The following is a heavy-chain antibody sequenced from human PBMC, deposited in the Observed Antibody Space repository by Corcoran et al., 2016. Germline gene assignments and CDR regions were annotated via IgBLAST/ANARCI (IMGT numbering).Heavy chain of an antibody. Sequence: QVQLVESGGGLVKPGGSLRLSCAASGFTFSDYYMSWIRQTPGKGLEWVSYISSSGSTIYYADSVKGRFTISRDNAKNSLYLQMNSLRAEDTAVYYCARDEGDDCSSTSCSPPRPYYYGMDVWGQGTTVTVSS. CDR3: ARDEGDDCSSTSCSPPRPYYYGMDV. D-gene: IGHD2-2*01. CDR1: GFTFSDYY. V-gene: IGHV3-11*01. J-gene: IGHJ6*02. CDR2: ISSSGSTI.